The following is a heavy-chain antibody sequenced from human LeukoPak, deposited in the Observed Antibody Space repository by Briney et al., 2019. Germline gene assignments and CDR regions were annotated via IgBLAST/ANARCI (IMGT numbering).Heavy chain of an antibody. CDR1: GFTFSSYA. V-gene: IGHV3-23*01. D-gene: IGHD5-18*01. CDR2: ISGSGGST. J-gene: IGHJ4*02. Sequence: GGSLRLSCAASGFTFSSYAMSWVRQAQGKGMEWVSAISGSGGSTYYADSVKGRFTISRDNSKNTLYLQMNSLRAEDTAVYYCAKEEGSYGGNSPFDYWGQGTLVTVSS. CDR3: AKEEGSYGGNSPFDY.